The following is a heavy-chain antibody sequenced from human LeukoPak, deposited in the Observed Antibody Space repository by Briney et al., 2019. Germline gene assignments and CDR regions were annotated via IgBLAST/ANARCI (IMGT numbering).Heavy chain of an antibody. CDR2: INPNSGNT. CDR1: GYTFTGYY. Sequence: ASVKVSCKASGYTFTGYYMHWVRQAPGQGLEWMGWINPNSGNTGYAQKFQGRVTITRNTPISTAYMELSSLRSEDTAVYYCARGITMIRGVIISWFDPWGQGTLVTVSS. V-gene: IGHV1-8*03. CDR3: ARGITMIRGVIISWFDP. D-gene: IGHD3-10*01. J-gene: IGHJ5*02.